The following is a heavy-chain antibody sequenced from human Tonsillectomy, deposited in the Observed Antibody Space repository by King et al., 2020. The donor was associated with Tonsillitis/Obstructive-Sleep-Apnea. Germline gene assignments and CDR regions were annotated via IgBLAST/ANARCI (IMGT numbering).Heavy chain of an antibody. CDR2: ISYDGSIK. CDR3: ARGGGNDYGYYPMDV. Sequence: VQLVESGGGVVQPGRSLRLSCAASGFTFSSYAMYWVRQAPGKGLEWVAVISYDGSIKYYADSVKGRFTISRENSKNTLYLQMNSLRAEDTAVYYCARGGGNDYGYYPMDVWGKGTTVTVSS. V-gene: IGHV3-30*04. J-gene: IGHJ6*03. D-gene: IGHD4-17*01. CDR1: GFTFSSYA.